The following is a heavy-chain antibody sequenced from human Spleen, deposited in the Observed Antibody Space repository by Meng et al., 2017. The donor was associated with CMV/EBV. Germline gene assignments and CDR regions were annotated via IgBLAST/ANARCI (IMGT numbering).Heavy chain of an antibody. CDR3: ARGKPYYYFHYAMDV. CDR1: GDSISSGDYY. V-gene: IGHV4-30-4*08. Sequence: LRLSCTVSGDSISSGDYYWSWIRQPPGKGLEWIGFIYYSGRTYYNPSLKSRVTVSVDTSENQFSLRLNSVTAADTAVYYCARGKPYYYFHYAMDVWGQGTTVTVSS. J-gene: IGHJ6*02. CDR2: IYYSGRT.